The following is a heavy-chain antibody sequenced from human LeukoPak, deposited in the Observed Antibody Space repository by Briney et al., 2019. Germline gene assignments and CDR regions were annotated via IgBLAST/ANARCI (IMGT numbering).Heavy chain of an antibody. V-gene: IGHV3-7*01. CDR3: ARFGYSGWNLEY. D-gene: IGHD5-12*01. CDR1: GFGFRDFW. Sequence: GGSLRLSCAASGFGFRDFWMTWVRQAPGKGLEWVANINQGGSVKYYVDSVKGRFTISRDDAKSSLYVQMNSLRDEDTAVYYCARFGYSGWNLEYWGQGTLVTVSS. J-gene: IGHJ4*02. CDR2: INQGGSVK.